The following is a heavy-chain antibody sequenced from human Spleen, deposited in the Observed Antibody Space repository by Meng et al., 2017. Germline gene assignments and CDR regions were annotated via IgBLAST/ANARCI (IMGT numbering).Heavy chain of an antibody. CDR1: GYSFTSYG. D-gene: IGHD6-13*01. J-gene: IGHJ1*01. CDR2: ISAYNGNT. V-gene: IGHV1-18*01. CDR3: ARVSSGIAAAGTGYFQH. Sequence: ASVKVSCKASGYSFTSYGINWVRQAPGQGLEWMGWISAYNGNTNYAQKLQGRVTMTTDTSTSTAYMELRSLRSDDTAMYYCARVSSGIAAAGTGYFQHWGQGTLVTVSS.